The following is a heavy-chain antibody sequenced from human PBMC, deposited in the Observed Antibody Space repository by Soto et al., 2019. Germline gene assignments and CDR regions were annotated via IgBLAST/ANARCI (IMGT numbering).Heavy chain of an antibody. V-gene: IGHV1-46*01. J-gene: IGHJ6*02. CDR3: ARDKSPEGMDV. CDR2: INPSGGST. CDR1: GYGFTSYY. Sequence: ASVKVSCQASGYGFTSYYMHWVRQAPGQGLEWMGIINPSGGSTSYAQKFQGRVTMTRDTSTSTVYMELSSLRSEDTAVYYCARDKSPEGMDVWGQGTTVTVSS.